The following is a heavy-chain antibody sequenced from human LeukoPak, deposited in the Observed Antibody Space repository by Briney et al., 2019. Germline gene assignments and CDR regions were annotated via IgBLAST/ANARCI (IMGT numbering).Heavy chain of an antibody. CDR3: ARYNYDFWSGYYKPYYYYYMDV. CDR1: GGSISSYY. J-gene: IGHJ6*03. Sequence: SETLSLTCTVSGGSISSYYWSWIRQPPGKGLEWIGYIYYSGSTNYNPSLKSRVTISVDTSKNQFSLKLSSVTAAGTAVYYCARYNYDFWSGYYKPYYYYYMDVWGKGTTVTVSS. V-gene: IGHV4-59*01. D-gene: IGHD3-3*01. CDR2: IYYSGST.